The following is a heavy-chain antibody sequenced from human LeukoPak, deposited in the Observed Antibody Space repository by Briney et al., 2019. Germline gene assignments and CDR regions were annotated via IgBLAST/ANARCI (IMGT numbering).Heavy chain of an antibody. J-gene: IGHJ4*02. CDR2: IYSSGST. CDR1: GGSISSYY. D-gene: IGHD3-10*01. CDR3: ARIPNFYVSGTSYRYYIDY. Sequence: SETLSLTCTVSGGSISSYYWSWIRQPPGKGLEWIGYIYSSGSTNYTPSLKRRVTISVDTSKNQCSLKLTSVTAADTAVYSCARIPNFYVSGTSYRYYIDYWGRGTLVTVSS. V-gene: IGHV4-59*01.